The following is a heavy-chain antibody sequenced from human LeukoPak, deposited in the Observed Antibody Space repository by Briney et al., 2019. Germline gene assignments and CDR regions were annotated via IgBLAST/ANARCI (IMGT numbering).Heavy chain of an antibody. Sequence: PGGSLRLSCAASGFTVSSHYMSWVRQAPGKGLEWVSLIYTGGSTYYADSVKGRFTISRDNSKNTLYLQMNSLRAEDTAVYYCARDGITMVRGVIITYWFDPWGQGTLVTVSS. J-gene: IGHJ5*02. CDR3: ARDGITMVRGVIITYWFDP. CDR2: IYTGGST. CDR1: GFTVSSHY. D-gene: IGHD3-10*01. V-gene: IGHV3-53*05.